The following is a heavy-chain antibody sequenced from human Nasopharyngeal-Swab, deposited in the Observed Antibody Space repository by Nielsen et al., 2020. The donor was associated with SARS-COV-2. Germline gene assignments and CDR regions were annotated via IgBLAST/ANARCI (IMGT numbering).Heavy chain of an antibody. CDR1: GGSFSGYY. CDR2: INHSGST. V-gene: IGHV4-34*01. CDR3: ARDSSGSLDY. D-gene: IGHD6-19*01. J-gene: IGHJ4*02. Sequence: SETLSLTCAVYGGSFSGYYWSWIRQPPGKGLEWIGEINHSGSTYYNPSLKSRVTISVDRSKSQFSLKLSSVTAADTAVYYCARDSSGSLDYWGQGTLVTVSS.